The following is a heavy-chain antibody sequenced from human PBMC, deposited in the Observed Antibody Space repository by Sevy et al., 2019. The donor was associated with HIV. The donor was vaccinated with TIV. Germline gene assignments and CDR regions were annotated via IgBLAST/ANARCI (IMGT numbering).Heavy chain of an antibody. CDR1: GASISSHY. J-gene: IGHJ5*02. V-gene: IGHV4-59*11. CDR3: ARGGGYSGCYAPFDT. D-gene: IGHD3-22*01. CDR2: TYNTGSS. Sequence: SETLSLTCTVSGASISSHYWSWIRQSPGKGLEWIADTYNTGSSNDNASLKSRVTISVDTSKNQFSLNLRAVTAADTAVYFSARGGGYSGCYAPFDTWGQGTLVTVSS.